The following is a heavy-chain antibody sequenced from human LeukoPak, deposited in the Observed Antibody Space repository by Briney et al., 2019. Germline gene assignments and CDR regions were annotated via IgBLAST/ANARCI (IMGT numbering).Heavy chain of an antibody. Sequence: ASVKVSCKASGYTFTGYYMHWVRQAPGQGLEWMGWINPNSGGTNYAQKFQGRVTMTEDTSTDTAYMELSSLRSEDTAVYYCATFTRGYYYDSSGYLIFDYWGQGTLVTVSS. D-gene: IGHD3-22*01. V-gene: IGHV1-2*02. CDR1: GYTFTGYY. J-gene: IGHJ4*02. CDR2: INPNSGGT. CDR3: ATFTRGYYYDSSGYLIFDY.